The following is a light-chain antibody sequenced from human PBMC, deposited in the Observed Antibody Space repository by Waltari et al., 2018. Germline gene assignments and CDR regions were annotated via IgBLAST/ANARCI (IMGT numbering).Light chain of an antibody. CDR1: QSISKY. V-gene: IGKV3-20*01. CDR2: DAS. Sequence: EIMLTQSPGTLSLSPGERATLSCRASQSISKYLAWYQQKPGQAPSLLIYDASSMDTGIPERFSGSGSGTDFSLTISRLEPEDFAVYYCQKDGSLPATFGQGTKVEIK. J-gene: IGKJ1*01. CDR3: QKDGSLPAT.